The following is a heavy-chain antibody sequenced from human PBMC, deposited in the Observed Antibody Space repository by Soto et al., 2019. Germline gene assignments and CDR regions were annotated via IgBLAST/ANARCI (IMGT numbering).Heavy chain of an antibody. D-gene: IGHD5-12*01. CDR1: GFTFSSYS. CDR3: ARDHKIVATIYYYYYGMDV. CDR2: ISSSSSYI. J-gene: IGHJ6*02. Sequence: GGSLRLSCAASGFTFSSYSMNWVRQAPGKGLEWVSSISSSSSYIYYADSVKGRFTISRDNAKNSLYLQMNSLRAEDTAVYYCARDHKIVATIYYYYYGMDVWGQGTTVTVS. V-gene: IGHV3-21*01.